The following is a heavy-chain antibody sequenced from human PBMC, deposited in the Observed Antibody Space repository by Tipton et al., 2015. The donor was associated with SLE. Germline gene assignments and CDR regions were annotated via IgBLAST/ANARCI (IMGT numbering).Heavy chain of an antibody. CDR2: INHSGST. V-gene: IGHV4-34*01. CDR1: GGSFSGYY. D-gene: IGHD6-6*01. J-gene: IGHJ4*02. Sequence: TLSLTCAVYGGSFSGYYWSWIRQPPGKGLEWIGEINHSGSTNYNPSLKSRVTISVDTSKNQFSLKLSSVTAADTAVYYCARGCSSFDYWGQGTLVTVSS. CDR3: ARGCSSFDY.